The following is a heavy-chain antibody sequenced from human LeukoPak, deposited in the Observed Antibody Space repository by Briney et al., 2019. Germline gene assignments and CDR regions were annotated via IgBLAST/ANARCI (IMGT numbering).Heavy chain of an antibody. V-gene: IGHV3-21*01. CDR1: GFTFSSYS. CDR3: AKDRYGSGSYYIDY. Sequence: PGGSLRLSCAAYGFTFSSYSMNWVRQAPGKGLEWVSFISTSSSYIYYADSVKGRFTISRDNAKNSLYLQMNSLRAEDTAVYYCAKDRYGSGSYYIDYWGQGTLVTVSS. CDR2: ISTSSSYI. J-gene: IGHJ4*02. D-gene: IGHD3-10*01.